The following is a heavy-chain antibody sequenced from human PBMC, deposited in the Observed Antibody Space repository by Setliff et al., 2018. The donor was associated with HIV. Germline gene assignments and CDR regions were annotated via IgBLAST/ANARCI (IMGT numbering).Heavy chain of an antibody. J-gene: IGHJ6*02. CDR1: GGSFSAFS. V-gene: IGHV1-69*13. CDR2: ITPMFGTT. D-gene: IGHD3-10*01. Sequence: GASVKVSCKTSGGSFSAFSINWVRQAPGQGLEWMGGITPMFGTTHSAQKFRGRVTITADESTTTAYMELSSLRSEDTAVYYCARSKYYGSGSTYYYGMDVWGQGTTVTVSS. CDR3: ARSKYYGSGSTYYYGMDV.